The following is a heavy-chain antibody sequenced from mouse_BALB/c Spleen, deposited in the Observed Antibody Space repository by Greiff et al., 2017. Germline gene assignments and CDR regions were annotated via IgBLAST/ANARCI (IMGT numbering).Heavy chain of an antibody. CDR1: GYTFTDYA. Sequence: QVQLQQSGAELVRPGVSVKISCKGSGYTFTDYAMHWVKQSHAKSLEWIGVISTYYGDASYNQKFKGKATMTVDKSSSTAYMELARLTSEDSAIYYCARGKDYGNYGYAMDYWGQGTSVTVSS. J-gene: IGHJ4*01. V-gene: IGHV1S137*01. CDR2: ISTYYGDA. D-gene: IGHD2-1*01. CDR3: ARGKDYGNYGYAMDY.